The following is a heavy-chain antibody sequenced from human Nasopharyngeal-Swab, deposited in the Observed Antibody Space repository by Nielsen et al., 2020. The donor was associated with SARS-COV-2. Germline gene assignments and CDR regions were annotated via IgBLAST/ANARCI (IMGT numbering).Heavy chain of an antibody. CDR3: AKAGDYGDYSAHYYLDV. J-gene: IGHJ6*03. V-gene: IGHV3-53*05. D-gene: IGHD4-17*01. Sequence: GGSLRLSCAASGFTASTNYMSWVRQAPGKGLGWVSVIYSGGSTYYADSVKGRFTISRDNSKNTLYLQMNSLRAEDTAVYYCAKAGDYGDYSAHYYLDVWGKGTTVTVSS. CDR2: IYSGGST. CDR1: GFTASTNY.